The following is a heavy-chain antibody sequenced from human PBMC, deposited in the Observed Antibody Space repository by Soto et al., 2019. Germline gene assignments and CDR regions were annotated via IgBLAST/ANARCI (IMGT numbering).Heavy chain of an antibody. CDR3: ARGEENYYDSSGYYYDY. CDR1: GYPFTIYY. CDR2: INPSGGST. J-gene: IGHJ4*02. V-gene: IGHV1-46*01. D-gene: IGHD3-22*01. Sequence: ASVKVSCRASGYPFTIYYMHWVRQAPGPGLEWMGIINPSGGSTSYAQKFQCRVTMTRDTSPSTVYMELSSLRAEDTAVYYCARGEENYYDSSGYYYDYWGQGTLVTVSS.